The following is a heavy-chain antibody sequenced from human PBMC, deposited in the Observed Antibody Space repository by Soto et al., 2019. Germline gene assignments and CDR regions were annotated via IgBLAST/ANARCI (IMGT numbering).Heavy chain of an antibody. D-gene: IGHD1-26*01. CDR2: IIPIFGTA. CDR3: ARTYGGSYPPFDY. CDR1: GGTFSSYA. Sequence: SVKVSCKASGGTFSSYAISWVRPAPGQGLEWMGGIIPIFGTANYAQKFQGRVTITADESTSTAYMELSSLRSEDTAVYYCARTYGGSYPPFDYWGQGTLVTVSS. V-gene: IGHV1-69*13. J-gene: IGHJ4*02.